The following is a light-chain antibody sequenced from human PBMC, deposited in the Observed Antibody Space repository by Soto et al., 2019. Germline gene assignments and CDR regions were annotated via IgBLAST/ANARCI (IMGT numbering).Light chain of an antibody. CDR2: DAS. Sequence: ETVLTQSPGPLSLSPGERATLSCRATQSVNNDYLAWYQQRPGLPPRLLIFDASSRATGIPDRVSGSGSGTDFTLTIGRLEPEDFAVYYCQQYGSSPLTFGGGTKVDIK. CDR1: QSVNNDY. V-gene: IGKV3-20*01. CDR3: QQYGSSPLT. J-gene: IGKJ4*01.